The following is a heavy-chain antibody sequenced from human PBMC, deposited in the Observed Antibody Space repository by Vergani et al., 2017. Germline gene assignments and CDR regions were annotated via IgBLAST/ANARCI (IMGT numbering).Heavy chain of an antibody. CDR3: AREGVLRFPPYGMDV. CDR2: ISSSGSTI. CDR1: GFTFSSYE. J-gene: IGHJ6*02. Sequence: EVQLVESGGGLVQPGGSLRLSCAASGFTFSSYEMNWVRQAPGKGLEWVSYISSSGSTIYYADSVKGRFTISRDNAKNSLYLQMNSLRAEDTAVYYCAREGVLRFPPYGMDVWGQGTTVTVSS. V-gene: IGHV3-48*03. D-gene: IGHD3-3*01.